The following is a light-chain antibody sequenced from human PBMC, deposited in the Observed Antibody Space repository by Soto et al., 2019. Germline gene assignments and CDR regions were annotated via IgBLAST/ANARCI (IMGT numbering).Light chain of an antibody. CDR2: ATS. CDR3: QQYGDWPLT. V-gene: IGKV3-15*01. Sequence: EIVVTQSPATLSVSPGERATLSCRASQSVGNNFAWYQQKPGQAPRLLIFATSTRATGVPGRFSGSGSGTVCSLTISCRHSEDFAVYYCQQYGDWPLTFGGGAKV. CDR1: QSVGNN. J-gene: IGKJ4*01.